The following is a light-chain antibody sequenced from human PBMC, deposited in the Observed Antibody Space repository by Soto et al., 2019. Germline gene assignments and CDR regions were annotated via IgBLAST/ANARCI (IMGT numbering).Light chain of an antibody. V-gene: IGLV1-51*01. CDR2: DNN. J-gene: IGLJ2*01. CDR3: GTWDSSLSVVV. Sequence: QSVLTQPPSVSAAPGQTVTISCSGSSSNIGSDFVSWYPHLPGTAPKLLIFDNNKRPSGIPDRFSGSKSGTSATLGITGLRTGDEADYYCGTWDSSLSVVVFGGGPSSPS. CDR1: SSNIGSDF.